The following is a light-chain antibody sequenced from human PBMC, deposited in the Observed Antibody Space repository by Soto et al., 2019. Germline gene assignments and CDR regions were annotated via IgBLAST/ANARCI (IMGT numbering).Light chain of an antibody. CDR2: KSS. V-gene: IGKV1-5*03. CDR1: ESINRR. J-gene: IGKJ2*01. CDR3: QRFDTSNAMYF. Sequence: DIQMTQSPSTLSASVGDRVTITCRASESINRRLAWYQQKPGSAPKLLIYKSSTLESGVPSRFSGSGCGTEFTLTISGLQPDDFATYYCQRFDTSNAMYFFGPGTKVDIK.